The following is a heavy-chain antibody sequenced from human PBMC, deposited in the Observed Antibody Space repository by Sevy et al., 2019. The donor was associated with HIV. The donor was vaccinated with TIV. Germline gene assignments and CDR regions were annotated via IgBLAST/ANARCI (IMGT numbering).Heavy chain of an antibody. CDR2: IYPGDSDT. Sequence: GESLKISCKASGYSFTSDWIGWVRQMPGKGLEWMGIIYPGDSDTRYSPSFEGQVTISADKSISPAYLHWSSLKASDTAMYYCARRASYCGGDCYFFDYWGQGTLVTVSS. V-gene: IGHV5-51*01. CDR3: ARRASYCGGDCYFFDY. CDR1: GYSFTSDW. J-gene: IGHJ4*02. D-gene: IGHD2-21*02.